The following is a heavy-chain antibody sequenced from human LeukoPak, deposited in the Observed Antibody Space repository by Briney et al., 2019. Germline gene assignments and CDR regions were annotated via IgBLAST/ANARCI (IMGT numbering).Heavy chain of an antibody. CDR3: ARDPGLRNGVDV. CDR1: GFTFSSYS. D-gene: IGHD2-21*01. V-gene: IGHV3-21*01. CDR2: ISSSSSYI. J-gene: IGHJ6*02. Sequence: GGSLRLSCAASGFTFSSYSMNWVRQAPGKGLEWVSSISSSSSYIYYADSVKGRFTISRDNAKNSLYLQMNSLRAEDTAVYYCARDPGLRNGVDVWGQGTTVTASS.